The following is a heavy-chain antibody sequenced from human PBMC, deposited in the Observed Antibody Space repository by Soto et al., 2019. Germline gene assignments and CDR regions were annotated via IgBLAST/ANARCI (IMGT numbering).Heavy chain of an antibody. CDR1: GYTFSSHE. D-gene: IGHD1-1*01. Sequence: ASVKVSCKASGYTFSSHEIYWVRQASGQGLEWMGWMNPNSGKSGYAQKFEGRVTMTRNTAISTSYMELSSLRSEDTAVYYCVRGSVAGTIDHWGQGTLVTVPQ. J-gene: IGHJ4*02. CDR3: VRGSVAGTIDH. CDR2: MNPNSGKS. V-gene: IGHV1-8*01.